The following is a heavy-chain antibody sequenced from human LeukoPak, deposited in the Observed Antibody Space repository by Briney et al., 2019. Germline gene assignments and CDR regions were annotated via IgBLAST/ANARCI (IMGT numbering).Heavy chain of an antibody. CDR3: ARMGSGYDYYGLVNWLDP. V-gene: IGHV3-53*01. CDR1: GFTVSSNY. CDR2: IYSGGST. J-gene: IGHJ5*02. Sequence: PGGSLRLSCAASGFTVSSNYMSWVRQAPGKGLEWVSVIYSGGSTYYADSVKGRFTISRDNSKNTLYLQMNSLRAEDTAVYYCARMGSGYDYYGLVNWLDPWGQGTLVTVSS. D-gene: IGHD5-12*01.